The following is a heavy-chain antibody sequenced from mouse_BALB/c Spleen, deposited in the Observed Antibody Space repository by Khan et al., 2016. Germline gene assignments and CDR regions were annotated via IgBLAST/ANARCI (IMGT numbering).Heavy chain of an antibody. CDR3: ATSPSGYWYYFDY. J-gene: IGHJ2*01. CDR2: IHYSGST. D-gene: IGHD3-1*01. Sequence: EVQLQESGPDLVKPSQSLSLTCTVSGYSIPSHYSWHWIRHFPGNKLEWMGYIHYSGSTNYNPSLKSRISITRDTSKNQFFLQLNSVTTEDTATXYSATSPSGYWYYFDYWGQGTTLTVSS. CDR1: GYSIPSHYS. V-gene: IGHV3-1*02.